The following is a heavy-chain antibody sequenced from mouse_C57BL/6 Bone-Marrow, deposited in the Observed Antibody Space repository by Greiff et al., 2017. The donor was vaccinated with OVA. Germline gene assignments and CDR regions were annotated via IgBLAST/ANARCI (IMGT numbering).Heavy chain of an antibody. J-gene: IGHJ2*01. V-gene: IGHV1-69*01. CDR3: ARWGYYDYFDY. CDR2: IDPSDSYT. D-gene: IGHD2-3*01. CDR1: GYTFTSYW. Sequence: QVQLQQPGAELVMPGASVKLSCKASGYTFTSYWMHWVKQRPGQGLEWIGEIDPSDSYTNYNQKFKGKSKLTVDKSSSTAYMQLSSLTSEASAVYYCARWGYYDYFDYWGQGTTLTVSS.